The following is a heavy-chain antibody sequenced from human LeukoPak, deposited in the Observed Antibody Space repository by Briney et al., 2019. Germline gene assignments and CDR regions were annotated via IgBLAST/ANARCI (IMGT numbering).Heavy chain of an antibody. D-gene: IGHD5-24*01. CDR1: GFTFSGYS. V-gene: IGHV3-21*01. J-gene: IGHJ4*02. Sequence: GGSLRLSCAASGFTFSGYSMNWVRQAPGKGLEWVSSNSSSSSYIYYADSVKGRFTISRDNAKNSLYLQMNSLRAEDTAVYYCARDRALDGYNLWGQGTLVTVSS. CDR3: ARDRALDGYNL. CDR2: NSSSSSYI.